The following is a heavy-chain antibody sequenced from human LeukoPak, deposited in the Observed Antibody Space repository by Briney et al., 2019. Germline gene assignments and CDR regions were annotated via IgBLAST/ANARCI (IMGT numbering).Heavy chain of an antibody. CDR2: IYTSGST. V-gene: IGHV4-61*02. CDR1: GGSISSGSYY. D-gene: IGHD3-3*01. CDR3: ARALSRDDFWSGSEYYFDY. Sequence: SETLSLTCTVSGGSISSGSYYWSWIRQPAGKGLEWIGRIYTSGSTNYNPSLKSRVTISVDTSKNQFSLKLSSVTAADTAVYYCARALSRDDFWSGSEYYFDYWGQGTLVTVSS. J-gene: IGHJ4*02.